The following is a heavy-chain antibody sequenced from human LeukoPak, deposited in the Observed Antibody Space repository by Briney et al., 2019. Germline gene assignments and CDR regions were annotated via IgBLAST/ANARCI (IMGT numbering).Heavy chain of an antibody. V-gene: IGHV1-46*01. CDR2: INPSGGST. CDR1: GYTFTTYY. CDR3: ARDISDSSSWYVIYYYYGMDV. Sequence: SVQVSCKASGYTFTTYYIHWVRQAPGQGLEWMGIINPSGGSTSYAQKFQGRVTMTRDPSTSTAYMELRSLRSDDTAVYYCARDISDSSSWYVIYYYYGMDVWGQGTTVTVSS. J-gene: IGHJ6*02. D-gene: IGHD6-13*01.